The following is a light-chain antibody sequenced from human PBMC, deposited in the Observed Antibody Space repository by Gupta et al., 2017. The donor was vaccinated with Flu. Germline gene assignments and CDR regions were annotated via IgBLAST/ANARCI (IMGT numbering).Light chain of an antibody. CDR1: QSVLYSSNSKNY. J-gene: IGKJ1*01. Sequence: CKSSQSVLYSSNSKNYLAWYQQKPRQPPKLLIYWASTRESGVPDRFSGSGSGTDFTLTISSLQAEDVAVYYCQQSSSAPPWTFGQGTKVEI. CDR2: WAS. CDR3: QQSSSAPPWT. V-gene: IGKV4-1*01.